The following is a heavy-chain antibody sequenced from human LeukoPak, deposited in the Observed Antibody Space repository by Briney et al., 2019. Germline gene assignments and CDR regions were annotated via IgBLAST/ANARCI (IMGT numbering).Heavy chain of an antibody. CDR2: ITGSGGRT. V-gene: IGHV3-23*01. J-gene: IGHJ4*02. CDR3: ARDERLLSFLK. D-gene: IGHD3-3*01. CDR1: GFTFSNYG. Sequence: GGSLRLSCAASGFTFSNYGMSWGRQAPGKGLERVSGITGSGGRTYYADSVKGGFTISRDHSKNTLYLQMNSLRAEATAIYYCARDERLLSFLKWGEGTLVTVSS.